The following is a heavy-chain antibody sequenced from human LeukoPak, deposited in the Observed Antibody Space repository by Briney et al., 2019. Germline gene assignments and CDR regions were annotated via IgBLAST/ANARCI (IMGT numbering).Heavy chain of an antibody. V-gene: IGHV1-69*04. CDR1: GGTFSSYT. Sequence: SVKVSCKASGGTFSSYTISWVRQAPGQGLEWMGRIIPLLGIANYAQKFQGRGTITADKTTSTAYMELSSLRSEDTAVYYCARDHGDRYYDYYYMDVWGKGTTVTVSS. CDR3: ARDHGDRYYDYYYMDV. CDR2: IIPLLGIA. J-gene: IGHJ6*03. D-gene: IGHD4-17*01.